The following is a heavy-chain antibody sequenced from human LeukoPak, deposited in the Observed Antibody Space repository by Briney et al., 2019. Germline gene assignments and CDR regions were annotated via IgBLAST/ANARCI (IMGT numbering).Heavy chain of an antibody. CDR3: ARGYYFDSSGFWDSDY. CDR2: IRSKTYGAAT. V-gene: IGHV3-49*04. D-gene: IGHD3-22*01. CDR1: GFNFGDYA. Sequence: GGSLRLSCATSGFNFGDYATNWVRQAPGKGLEWVGFIRSKTYGAATAYAASVKGRFTISSDDSKSTAYLQMNSLRAEDTAVYYCARGYYFDSSGFWDSDYWGQGTVVTVSS. J-gene: IGHJ4*02.